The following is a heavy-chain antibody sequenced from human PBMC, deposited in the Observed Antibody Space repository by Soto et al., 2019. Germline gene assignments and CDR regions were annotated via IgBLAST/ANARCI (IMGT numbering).Heavy chain of an antibody. CDR3: ASYYDSSGYPSFDY. J-gene: IGHJ4*02. D-gene: IGHD3-22*01. V-gene: IGHV4-61*01. CDR1: GGSVSRGSYY. CDR2: IYHSGST. Sequence: PSETLSLTCTVSGGSVSRGSYYLSWIRQPPGKGLEWIGYIYHSGSTNYNPTLKSRVTISVDTSKNQFSLKLSSVTAADTAVYYCASYYDSSGYPSFDYWGQGTLVTVSS.